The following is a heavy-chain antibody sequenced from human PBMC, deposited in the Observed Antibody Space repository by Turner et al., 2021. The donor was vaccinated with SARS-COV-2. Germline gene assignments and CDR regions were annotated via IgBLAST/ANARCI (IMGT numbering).Heavy chain of an antibody. CDR1: GYTFTGYY. CDR3: ARSRYTYGSYYYYGLDV. J-gene: IGHJ6*02. V-gene: IGHV1-2*02. CDR2: INPNSGGT. Sequence: QLHLVQSGAEGKKPGASVKVSCKSSGYTFTGYYMHWVRQAPGQGLEWKGWINPNSGGTNNAQKFQGRVTMTGDTSISTAYMELSRLRSDDTAVYYCARSRYTYGSYYYYGLDVWGQGTTVTVSS. D-gene: IGHD5-18*01.